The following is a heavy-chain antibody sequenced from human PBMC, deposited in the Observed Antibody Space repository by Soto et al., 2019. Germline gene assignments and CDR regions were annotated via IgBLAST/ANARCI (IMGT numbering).Heavy chain of an antibody. J-gene: IGHJ2*01. CDR3: AARGTISGKLKYWYFDL. CDR1: GFTFTSSA. V-gene: IGHV1-58*01. Sequence: ASVKVSCKASGFTFTSSAVQWVRQALGQRPEWIGWIVVGSGNTNYAQKFQERVTITRDMSTSTAYMELSSLRSEDTAVYYCAARGTISGKLKYWYFDLWGRGTLVSVSS. D-gene: IGHD3-16*01. CDR2: IVVGSGNT.